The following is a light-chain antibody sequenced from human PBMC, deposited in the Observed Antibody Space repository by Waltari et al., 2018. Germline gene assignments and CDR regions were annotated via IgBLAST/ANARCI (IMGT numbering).Light chain of an antibody. Sequence: QSALTQPASVSGSPGQSITLSCTGTTTDVGAYNFVSWYQQHPGEVPKLLIYEVNNRPSGVSDRFSGSRADNTASLTISGLLAEDEADYYCCSHSSRSTLVLCGGGTKVTVL. V-gene: IGLV2-14*01. CDR1: TTDVGAYNF. CDR3: CSHSSRSTLVL. J-gene: IGLJ3*02. CDR2: EVN.